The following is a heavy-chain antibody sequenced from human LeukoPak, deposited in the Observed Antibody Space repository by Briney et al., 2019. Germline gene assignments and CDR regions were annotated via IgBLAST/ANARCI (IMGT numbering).Heavy chain of an antibody. Sequence: GESLKISCKGSGYSFTSYWIGWVRQMPGKGLEWMGIIYPGDSDTRYSPSFQGQVTISADKSISTAYLQWGSLKASDTAMYYCARRGFCSGGSCFSNPFDIWGQGTMVTVSS. CDR2: IYPGDSDT. V-gene: IGHV5-51*01. J-gene: IGHJ3*02. CDR1: GYSFTSYW. D-gene: IGHD2-15*01. CDR3: ARRGFCSGGSCFSNPFDI.